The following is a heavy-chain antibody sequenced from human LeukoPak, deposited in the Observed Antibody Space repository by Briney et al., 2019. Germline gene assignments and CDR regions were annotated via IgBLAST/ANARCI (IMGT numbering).Heavy chain of an antibody. V-gene: IGHV3-23*01. J-gene: IGHJ6*03. CDR1: GFTFSSYA. CDR2: ISGSGGST. D-gene: IGHD3-10*01. Sequence: PGGSLRLSCAASGFTFSSYAMSWVRQAPGKGLEWVSAISGSGGSTYYADSVKGRFTISRDNSKNTLYLQMNSLSAEDTALYYCAKSSRGYYYYYMDVWGKGTTVTVSS. CDR3: AKSSRGYYYYYMDV.